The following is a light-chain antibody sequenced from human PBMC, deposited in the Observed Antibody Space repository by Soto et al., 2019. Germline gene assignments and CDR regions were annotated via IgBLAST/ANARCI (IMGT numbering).Light chain of an antibody. J-gene: IGLJ2*01. CDR1: SSDVGSYNL. CDR2: EGS. Sequence: QSALTQPASVSGSPGQSITISCTGTSSDVGSYNLVSWYQQLPGKALKLMIYEGSKRPSGVSNRFSGSKSGNTASLTISGLQAEDEADYYCCSYAGSSTPVVFGGGTKVTVL. V-gene: IGLV2-23*01. CDR3: CSYAGSSTPVV.